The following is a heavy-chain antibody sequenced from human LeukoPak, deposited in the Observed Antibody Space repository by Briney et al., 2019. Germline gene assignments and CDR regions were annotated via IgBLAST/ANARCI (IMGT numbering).Heavy chain of an antibody. Sequence: ASVKVSCKASGYTFTGYYLHWVRQAPGQGLEWMGWITPNSGGTNYAQRFQGRVTMTRDTSISTAYMELSRLRSDDTAVYYCARAALYGDYTNGHFDYWGQGTLVTVSS. V-gene: IGHV1-2*02. CDR3: ARAALYGDYTNGHFDY. CDR2: ITPNSGGT. CDR1: GYTFTGYY. J-gene: IGHJ4*02. D-gene: IGHD4-17*01.